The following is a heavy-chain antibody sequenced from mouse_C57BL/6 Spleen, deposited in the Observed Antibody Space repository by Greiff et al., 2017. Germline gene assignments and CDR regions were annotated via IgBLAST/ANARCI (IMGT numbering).Heavy chain of an antibody. CDR2: IYPGDGDT. D-gene: IGHD4-1*01. J-gene: IGHJ2*01. V-gene: IGHV1-82*01. Sequence: QVQLQQSGPELVKPWASVKISCKASGYAFSSSWMNWVKQRPGKGLEWIGRIYPGDGDTNYNGKFKGKATLTADKSSSTAYMQLSSLTSEDSAVYFCARRSGTGYFDYWGQGTTLTVSS. CDR3: ARRSGTGYFDY. CDR1: GYAFSSSW.